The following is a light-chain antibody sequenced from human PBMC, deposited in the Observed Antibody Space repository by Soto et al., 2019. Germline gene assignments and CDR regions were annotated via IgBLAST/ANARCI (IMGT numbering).Light chain of an antibody. CDR3: QHYNSYSEA. Sequence: DIQTTQSPSTLSGSVLDRVTITCRASQTISSWLAWYQQKPGKAPKLLIYKASTLKSGVPSRFSGSGSGTEFTLTISSLQPDDFATYYCQHYNSYSEAFGQGTKVDI. J-gene: IGKJ1*01. V-gene: IGKV1-5*03. CDR2: KAS. CDR1: QTISSW.